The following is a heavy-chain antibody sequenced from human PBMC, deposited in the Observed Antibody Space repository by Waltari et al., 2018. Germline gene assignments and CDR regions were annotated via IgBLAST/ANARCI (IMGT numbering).Heavy chain of an antibody. V-gene: IGHV3-74*03. CDR1: GFTFSSYW. D-gene: IGHD6-6*01. Sequence: EVHLVESGGGVVQPGGSLRLSCAAAGFTFSSYWMYWVRQAAGKGVIGVARVNGDGSTTEYADSVKGRFSISRDNAKNTVYLQMNSLRVDDTAVYYCTRSIDFGGQGTLVTVSS. CDR3: TRSIDF. CDR2: VNGDGSTT. J-gene: IGHJ4*02.